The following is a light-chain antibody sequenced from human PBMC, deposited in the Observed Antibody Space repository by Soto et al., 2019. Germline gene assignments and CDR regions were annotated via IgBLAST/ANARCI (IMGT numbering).Light chain of an antibody. CDR3: LQYGNSRAMA. Sequence: EIVLTQSPGTLSLSPGERATLSCRASQSVSNNYLAWYQHRPGQAPRLLIFGASSRATGFPDRFSGSGSGTDFTLTISRLEPEDFAVYYCLQYGNSRAMAFGQGTRLE. V-gene: IGKV3-20*01. J-gene: IGKJ5*01. CDR1: QSVSNNY. CDR2: GAS.